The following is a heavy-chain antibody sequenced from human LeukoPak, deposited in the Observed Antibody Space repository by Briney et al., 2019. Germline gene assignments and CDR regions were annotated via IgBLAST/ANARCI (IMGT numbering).Heavy chain of an antibody. V-gene: IGHV3-23*01. D-gene: IGHD3-10*01. CDR3: AKGGINLVRGSFDY. Sequence: GGSLRLSCAASGFTFSSYGMSWVRQAPGKGLEWVSAISGSGGSTYYAGSVKGRFTISRDNSKNTLYLQMNSLRAEDTAVYYCAKGGINLVRGSFDYWGQGTLVTVSS. J-gene: IGHJ4*02. CDR2: ISGSGGST. CDR1: GFTFSSYG.